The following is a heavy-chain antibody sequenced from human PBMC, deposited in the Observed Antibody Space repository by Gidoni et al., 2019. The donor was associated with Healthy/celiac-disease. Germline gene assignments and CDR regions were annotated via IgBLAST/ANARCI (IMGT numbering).Heavy chain of an antibody. D-gene: IGHD2-2*01. CDR2: ISGSGGST. CDR3: AKDLGSTVVPAAMPVGGGDYYGMDV. CDR1: GFTFSSSA. J-gene: IGHJ6*02. Sequence: EVPLVESGGGLVQPGGSLRLSCAASGFTFSSSAMSCVRQAPGKGLEWVSAISGSGGSTYYADSVKGRFTISRDNSKNTLYLQMNSLRAEDTAVYYCAKDLGSTVVPAAMPVGGGDYYGMDVWGQGTTVTVSS. V-gene: IGHV3-23*04.